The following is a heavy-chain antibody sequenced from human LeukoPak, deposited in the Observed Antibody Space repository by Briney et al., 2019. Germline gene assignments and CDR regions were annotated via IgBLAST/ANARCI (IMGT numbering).Heavy chain of an antibody. J-gene: IGHJ4*02. Sequence: SVKVSCKASGGTFSSYAISWVRQAPGQGLEWMGRIIPILGIANYAQKFQGRVTITADKSTSTAYMELSSLRSEDTAVYYCATNYGSGSYCFDYWGQGTLVTVSS. V-gene: IGHV1-69*04. D-gene: IGHD3-10*01. CDR1: GGTFSSYA. CDR3: ATNYGSGSYCFDY. CDR2: IIPILGIA.